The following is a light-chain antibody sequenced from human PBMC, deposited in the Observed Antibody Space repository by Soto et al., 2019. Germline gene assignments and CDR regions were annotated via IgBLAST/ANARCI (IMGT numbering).Light chain of an antibody. J-gene: IGLJ1*01. CDR1: KLGDKY. CDR3: QAWDYSTAYYV. Sequence: SYELTQPPSVSVSPGQTASITCSGDKLGDKYVCRYQQKPGQSPVLVIYQDNKRPSGIPERFSGSNSGNTATLTISGTQAMDEADYYCQAWDYSTAYYVFGTGTKVTVL. CDR2: QDN. V-gene: IGLV3-1*01.